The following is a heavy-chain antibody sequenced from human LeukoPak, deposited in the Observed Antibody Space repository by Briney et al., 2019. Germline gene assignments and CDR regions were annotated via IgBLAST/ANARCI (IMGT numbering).Heavy chain of an antibody. Sequence: SQTLSLTCTVSGGSISSGSSYWSWIRQPPGKGLEWIGYIYYSGSTYYNPSLKSRVTISVDTSNNQFSLKLSSVTAADTAVYYCARDRITIETRAFDIWGQGTMVTVSS. J-gene: IGHJ3*02. CDR2: IYYSGST. D-gene: IGHD3-3*01. CDR3: ARDRITIETRAFDI. V-gene: IGHV4-30-4*08. CDR1: GGSISSGSSY.